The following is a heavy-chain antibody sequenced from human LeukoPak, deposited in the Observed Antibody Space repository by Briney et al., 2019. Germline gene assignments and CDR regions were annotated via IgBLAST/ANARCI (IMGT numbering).Heavy chain of an antibody. CDR2: IKGDGITT. D-gene: IGHD3-3*01. Sequence: GGSLRLSCAASGFDFSSNWMHWVRHAPGQGLVWVSRIKGDGITTNYADSVKGRFTISRDIAKNTLHLQMNSLRAEDTGVYYCAKDHYWSIDYWGRGTLVTVSS. J-gene: IGHJ4*02. CDR1: GFDFSSNW. CDR3: AKDHYWSIDY. V-gene: IGHV3-74*01.